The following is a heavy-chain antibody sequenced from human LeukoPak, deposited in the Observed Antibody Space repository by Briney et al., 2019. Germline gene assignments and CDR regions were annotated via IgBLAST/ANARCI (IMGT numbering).Heavy chain of an antibody. J-gene: IGHJ3*02. CDR2: IWYDGSNK. CDR3: ARERSYGGNMDAVDI. CDR1: GFTFINYG. Sequence: PGGSRRLSCAPPGFTFINYGMHWVRQPPGKGRGWVAVIWYDGSNKYYADSVKGRFTISRDNSKNTLYLQMNSLRAEDTAVYYCARERSYGGNMDAVDIWGQGTMVTVSS. V-gene: IGHV3-33*01. D-gene: IGHD4-23*01.